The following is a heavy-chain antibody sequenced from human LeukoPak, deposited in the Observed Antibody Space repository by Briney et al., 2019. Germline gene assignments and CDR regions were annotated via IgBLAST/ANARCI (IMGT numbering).Heavy chain of an antibody. CDR3: ARDKLVGATYLDY. J-gene: IGHJ4*02. V-gene: IGHV3-7*01. CDR1: GFTFSSYS. CDR2: IKQDGSEK. Sequence: GGSLRLSCAASGFTFSSYSMNWVRQAPGKGLEWVANIKQDGSEKYYVDSVKDRFTISRDNAENSLYLQMNSLRAEDTAVYYCARDKLVGATYLDYWGQGTLVTVSS. D-gene: IGHD1-26*01.